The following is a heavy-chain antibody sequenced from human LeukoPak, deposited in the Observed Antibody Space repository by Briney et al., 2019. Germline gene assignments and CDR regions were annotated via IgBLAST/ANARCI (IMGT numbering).Heavy chain of an antibody. V-gene: IGHV3-30*04. CDR3: AKDQRSSGWGHDY. CDR2: ISYDGSNK. Sequence: PGGSLRLSCAASGFTFSSYAMHWVRQAPGKGLEWVAVISYDGSNKYYADSVKGRFTISRDNSKNTLYLQMNSLRAEDTAVYYCAKDQRSSGWGHDYWGQGTLVTVSS. CDR1: GFTFSSYA. D-gene: IGHD6-19*01. J-gene: IGHJ4*02.